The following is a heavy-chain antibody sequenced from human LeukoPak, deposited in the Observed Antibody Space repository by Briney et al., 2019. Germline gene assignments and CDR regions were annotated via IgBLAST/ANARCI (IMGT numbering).Heavy chain of an antibody. Sequence: SETLSLTCTVSGGSISSGGYYWSWIRRHPGKGLEWIGYIYYSGNTFYNPSLKSRVTISIDTSKNEFSLNLSSVTAADTAVYYCARGRAYYYDSSGYYYFDYWGQGTLVTVSS. CDR1: GGSISSGGYY. CDR2: IYYSGNT. V-gene: IGHV4-31*03. CDR3: ARGRAYYYDSSGYYYFDY. J-gene: IGHJ4*02. D-gene: IGHD3-22*01.